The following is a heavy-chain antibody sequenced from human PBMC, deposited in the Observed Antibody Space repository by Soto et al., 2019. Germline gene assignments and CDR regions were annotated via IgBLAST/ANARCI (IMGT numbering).Heavy chain of an antibody. CDR2: ISNDGSNR. V-gene: IGHV3-33*01. D-gene: IGHD3-10*01. CDR1: GFTFSNYG. J-gene: IGHJ6*02. Sequence: QVQLVESGGGVVQPGRSLRLSCAASGFTFSNYGMHWVRQAPGKGLEWVAVISNDGSNRYHADSVKDRFTISRDNSKNMLYLQMNSLRAEDTAVYYCARDDEYSGNGMDVWGQGTTVTV. CDR3: ARDDEYSGNGMDV.